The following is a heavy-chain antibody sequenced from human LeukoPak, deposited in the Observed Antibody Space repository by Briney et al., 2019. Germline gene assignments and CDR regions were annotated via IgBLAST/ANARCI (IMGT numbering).Heavy chain of an antibody. V-gene: IGHV1-2*02. CDR2: INPNSGGA. CDR1: GYTFTSYP. J-gene: IGHJ5*02. CDR3: ARDLLAAAAMSRVRFDP. Sequence: ASVKVSCKASGYTFTSYPISWVRQAPGQGLEWMGWINPNSGGANYAQKFQGRVTMTRDTSISTGYMELSRLRSDDTAVYYCARDLLAAAAMSRVRFDPWGQGTLVTVSS. D-gene: IGHD2-2*01.